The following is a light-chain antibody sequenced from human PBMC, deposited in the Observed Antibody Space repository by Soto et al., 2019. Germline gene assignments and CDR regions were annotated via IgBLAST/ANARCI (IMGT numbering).Light chain of an antibody. CDR3: QQYYSILFT. J-gene: IGKJ2*01. Sequence: DFVMTQAPDSLAVSLGERATINCKSSQSVLYNSNNKNHLGWFQQKPGHPPKLLIYGASFRPSGVPDRFSGSGSGTDFTPTISSLQAEDVAVYYCQQYYSILFTFGQGTKLEI. CDR2: GAS. V-gene: IGKV4-1*01. CDR1: QSVLYNSNNKNH.